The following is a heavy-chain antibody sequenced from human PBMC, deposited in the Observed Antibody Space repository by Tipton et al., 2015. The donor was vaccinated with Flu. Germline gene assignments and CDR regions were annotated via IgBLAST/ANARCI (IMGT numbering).Heavy chain of an antibody. CDR2: INHSGST. J-gene: IGHJ3*02. D-gene: IGHD2-2*01. Sequence: TLSLTCAVYGGSFSGYYWSWIRQPPGKGLEWIGEINHSGSTNYNPSLKSRVTISVDTSKNQFSLKLSSVTAADTAVYYCARGKRRIVVVPAAPKHDAFDIWGQGTMVTVSS. CDR1: GGSFSGYY. CDR3: ARGKRRIVVVPAAPKHDAFDI. V-gene: IGHV4-34*01.